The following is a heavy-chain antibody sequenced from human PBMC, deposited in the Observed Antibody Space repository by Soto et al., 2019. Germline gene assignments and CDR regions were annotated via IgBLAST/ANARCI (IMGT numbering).Heavy chain of an antibody. D-gene: IGHD6-6*01. J-gene: IGHJ4*02. CDR3: ARDPDRGQLVPAVLDY. CDR1: GFSFSSFP. V-gene: IGHV3-30-3*01. Sequence: QVQLVESGGGVVQPGRSLRLSCAASGFSFSSFPMHWVRQAPGKGLEWVSVISYDGSNKYYADSVKGRFTISRDNSRNILYLQMNSLRPDDTAVYSCARDPDRGQLVPAVLDYWGQGTLVTVSS. CDR2: ISYDGSNK.